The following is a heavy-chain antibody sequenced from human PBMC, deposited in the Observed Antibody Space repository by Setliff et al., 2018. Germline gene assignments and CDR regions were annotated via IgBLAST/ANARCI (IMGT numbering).Heavy chain of an antibody. CDR2: MYTSGTT. CDR1: RGSISRSY. V-gene: IGHV4-4*08. D-gene: IGHD3-22*01. J-gene: IGHJ5*02. CDR3: ARVTLTYYYESSGFLRGNENSNWFDP. Sequence: SETLSLTCTVSRGSISRSYWSWIRLPPGKGLEWIGYMYTSGTTEYNPSLNSRVTISVDPSKNQFSLKLNSVTAADTALYYCARVTLTYYYESSGFLRGNENSNWFDPWGQGTLVTVSS.